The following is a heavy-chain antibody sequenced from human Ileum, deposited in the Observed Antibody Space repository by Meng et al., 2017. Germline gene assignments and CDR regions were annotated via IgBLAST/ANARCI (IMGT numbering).Heavy chain of an antibody. CDR1: GGSISSGGYY. V-gene: IGHV4-31*03. CDR2: IYDSGST. Sequence: QVQLQESGPGLVKPSQTLSLTCTVSGGSISSGGYYWSWIRQHPGKGLEWIGYIYDSGSTYYNPSLKSRIAISGDTSKNQFSLNLSSVTAADTGVYYCARGGTAYFDYWGQGTLVTVSS. D-gene: IGHD1-1*01. CDR3: ARGGTAYFDY. J-gene: IGHJ4*02.